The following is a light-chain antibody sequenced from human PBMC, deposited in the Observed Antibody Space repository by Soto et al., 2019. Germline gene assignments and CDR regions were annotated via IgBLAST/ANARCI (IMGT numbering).Light chain of an antibody. CDR3: SSYAGSSNV. CDR2: EVN. Sequence: QSVLTQRHSAAGSPGQAVAISCTGTRSDVGGYNYVSWYQQHPGKAPKLMIYEVNKRPSGVPDRFSGSKSGNTASLTVSGLQAEDEADYYCSSYAGSSNVFGTGTKVTVL. V-gene: IGLV2-8*01. CDR1: RSDVGGYNY. J-gene: IGLJ1*01.